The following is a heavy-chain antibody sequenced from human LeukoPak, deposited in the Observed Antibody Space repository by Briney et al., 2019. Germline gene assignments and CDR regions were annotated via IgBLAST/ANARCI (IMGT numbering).Heavy chain of an antibody. CDR2: ISGDGGST. CDR1: GFTFDDYA. D-gene: IGHD1-26*01. J-gene: IGHJ4*02. Sequence: GGSLRLSCAASGFTFDDYAMHWVRRAPGKGLEWVSLISGDGGSTYYADSVKGRFTISRDNSKNSLYLQMNSLRTEDTALYYCAKESGHSGSDYFDYWGQGTLVTVS. V-gene: IGHV3-43*02. CDR3: AKESGHSGSDYFDY.